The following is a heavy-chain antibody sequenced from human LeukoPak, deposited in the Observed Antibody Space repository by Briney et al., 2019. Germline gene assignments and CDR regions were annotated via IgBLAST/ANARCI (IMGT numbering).Heavy chain of an antibody. CDR2: ISSSSSYI. Sequence: GGSLRLSCAASGFTFSSYSMNWVRQAPGKGLEWVSSISSSSSYIYYADSVKGRFTISRDNAKNSLYLQMNSLRADDTALYYCAKGGTKYYDILTAKGYYFDYWGQGSLVTVSS. CDR3: AKGGTKYYDILTAKGYYFDY. D-gene: IGHD3-9*01. J-gene: IGHJ4*02. V-gene: IGHV3-21*04. CDR1: GFTFSSYS.